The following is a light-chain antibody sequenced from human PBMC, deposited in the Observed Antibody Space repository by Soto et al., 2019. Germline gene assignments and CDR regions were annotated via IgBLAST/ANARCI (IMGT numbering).Light chain of an antibody. CDR1: SSDIGDYNY. CDR2: DVS. V-gene: IGLV2-14*01. J-gene: IGLJ1*01. Sequence: QSVLTQPSTVSGSPGQSITLSYTVTSSDIGDYNYVSWYQQHPGKAPKLMIYDVSNRPSGVSNRFSGSKSGNTASLTISGLQADDEADYYCSSYTSSSTYVIGTGTKVTVL. CDR3: SSYTSSSTYV.